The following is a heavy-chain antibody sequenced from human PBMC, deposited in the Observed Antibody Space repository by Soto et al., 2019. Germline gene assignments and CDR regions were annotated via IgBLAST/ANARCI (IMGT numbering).Heavy chain of an antibody. D-gene: IGHD3-9*01. CDR1: GFTFRSAS. CDR2: IKSKTDGGAT. CDR3: TAGYYKYYYYYYMDV. J-gene: IGHJ6*03. V-gene: IGHV3-15*01. Sequence: GGSLRLSCAASGFTFRSASVSWVRPAPGKGLEWVGRIKSKTDGGATDYAAPVKGRFTISRDDSKNTLYLQMNSLKTEDTAVYYCTAGYYKYYYYYYMDVWGKGTTVTVSS.